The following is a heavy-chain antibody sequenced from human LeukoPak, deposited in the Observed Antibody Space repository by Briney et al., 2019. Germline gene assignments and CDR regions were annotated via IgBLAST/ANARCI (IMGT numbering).Heavy chain of an antibody. D-gene: IGHD3-22*01. Sequence: PPETSALTCTVSGGSISSSSDYRGWIRRPPGKGLEWIGNIYYSGSTYYNPSLKSRVTISVDTSKNQFSLKLSAVTAADTAVYYCARGCYYYDSSGSELYFDYWGQRT. J-gene: IGHJ4*02. V-gene: IGHV4-39*07. CDR1: GGSISSSSDY. CDR2: IYYSGST. CDR3: ARGCYYYDSSGSELYFDY.